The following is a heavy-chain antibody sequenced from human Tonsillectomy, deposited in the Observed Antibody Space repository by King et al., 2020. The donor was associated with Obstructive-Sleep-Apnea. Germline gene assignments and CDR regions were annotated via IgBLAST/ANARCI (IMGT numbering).Heavy chain of an antibody. Sequence: VQLVESGGGLVQPGGSLRLSCAASGFTVSSNYMSWVRQAPGKGLEWVAVIYSDGSTYYTDTVKGRFTISRDSSKNTLYLQMNSLRAEYTAVYYCARLWQQWKSELDYWGQGTLVTVSS. CDR1: GFTVSSNY. CDR3: ARLWQQWKSELDY. D-gene: IGHD6-19*01. V-gene: IGHV3-66*04. J-gene: IGHJ4*02. CDR2: IYSDGST.